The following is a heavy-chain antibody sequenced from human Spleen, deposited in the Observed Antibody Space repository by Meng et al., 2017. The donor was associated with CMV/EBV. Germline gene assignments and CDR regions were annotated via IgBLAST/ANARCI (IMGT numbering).Heavy chain of an antibody. D-gene: IGHD3/OR15-3a*01. CDR3: ARDRDDFWTGYSFY. Sequence: GESLKISCGASGFTFSSYEMNWVRQAPGKGLEWVSYISRSGNTIDYADSVKGRFTISRDNAKNSLYLQMNSLRAEDTAVYYCARDRDDFWTGYSFYWGQGTLVTVSS. CDR1: GFTFSSYE. V-gene: IGHV3-48*03. J-gene: IGHJ4*02. CDR2: ISRSGNTI.